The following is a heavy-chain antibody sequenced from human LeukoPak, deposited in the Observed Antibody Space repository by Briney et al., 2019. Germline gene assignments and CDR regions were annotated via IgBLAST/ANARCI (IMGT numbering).Heavy chain of an antibody. CDR1: GGTFSSYT. D-gene: IGHD5-12*01. J-gene: IGHJ5*02. Sequence: GASVKVSCKASGGTFSSYTISRVRQAPGQGLEWMGRIIPILGIANYAQKFQGRVTITADKSTSTAYMELSSLRSEDTAVYYCARDQWLRGVDWFDPWGQGTLVTVSS. V-gene: IGHV1-69*04. CDR3: ARDQWLRGVDWFDP. CDR2: IIPILGIA.